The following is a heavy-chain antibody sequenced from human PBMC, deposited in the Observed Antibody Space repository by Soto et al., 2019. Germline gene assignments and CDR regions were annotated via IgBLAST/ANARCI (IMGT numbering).Heavy chain of an antibody. Sequence: QVQLQESGPGLVKPSETLSLTCTVSGVSVSSGSYQWSWIRQPPGKGLEWIGYIYYAGCTNFNPTLKCRPTISLDTSQNQVSVTLSSVTAADTAVYYCARQGLDDCWRRYSDAVDIWGQGTMVTVSS. J-gene: IGHJ3*02. D-gene: IGHD3-3*01. V-gene: IGHV4-61*01. CDR1: GVSVSSGSYQ. CDR3: ARQGLDDCWRRYSDAVDI. CDR2: IYYAGCT.